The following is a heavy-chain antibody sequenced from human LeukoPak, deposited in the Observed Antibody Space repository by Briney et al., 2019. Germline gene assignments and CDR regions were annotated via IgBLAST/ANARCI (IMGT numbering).Heavy chain of an antibody. Sequence: SVKVSCKASGGTFSSYAISWVRQAPGQGLEWMGRIIPIFGTANYAQKFQGRVAITTDESTSTAYMELSSLRSEDTAVYYCARECSSTSCYGQLPSYYFDYWGQGTLVTVSS. CDR1: GGTFSSYA. CDR3: ARECSSTSCYGQLPSYYFDY. V-gene: IGHV1-69*05. J-gene: IGHJ4*02. D-gene: IGHD2-2*01. CDR2: IIPIFGTA.